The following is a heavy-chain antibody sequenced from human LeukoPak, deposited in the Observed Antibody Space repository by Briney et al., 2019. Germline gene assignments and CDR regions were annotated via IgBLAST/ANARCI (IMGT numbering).Heavy chain of an antibody. CDR3: AKVAEMDTILGKFDN. CDR2: ISGNGGRT. CDR1: GFTFSSYA. J-gene: IGHJ5*02. D-gene: IGHD5-24*01. V-gene: IGHV3-23*01. Sequence: GGSLRLSCAASGFTFSSYAMSWVRQAPGKGLEWVSAISGNGGRTYYADSVKGRFTISRDNSKNTLNLQMNSLRAEDTAVYYCAKVAEMDTILGKFDNWGQGTLLTVSS.